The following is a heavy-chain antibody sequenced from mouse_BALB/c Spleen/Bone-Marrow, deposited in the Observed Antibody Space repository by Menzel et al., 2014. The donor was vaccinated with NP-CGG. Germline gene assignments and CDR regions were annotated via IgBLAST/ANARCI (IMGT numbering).Heavy chain of an antibody. J-gene: IGHJ3*01. V-gene: IGHV1S29*02. CDR1: GYTFTDYN. D-gene: IGHD3-3*01. CDR3: VRGGPWFVY. Sequence: VHVKQSGPELVKPGASVKISCKASGYTFTDYNIHWVKQSQGMSLEWIGYIFPLNGDIGYNQKFKIKATLTVDNSSNTAYMEFRSLTSEDSAVYYCVRGGPWFVYWGQGTLVTVSA. CDR2: IFPLNGDI.